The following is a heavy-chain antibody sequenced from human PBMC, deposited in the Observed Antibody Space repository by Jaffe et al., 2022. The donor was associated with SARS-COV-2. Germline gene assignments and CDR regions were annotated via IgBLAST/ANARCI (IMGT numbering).Heavy chain of an antibody. CDR1: GFTFSSYW. CDR3: AKSSGYDYYYYYNGLDV. Sequence: EVQVVESGGGLVQPGGSLRLSCAASGFTFSSYWMSWVRQAPGKGLEWVANIKQDGSEKYYVDSVKGRFSISRDNAKNSLYLQMNSLTAEDTAVYYCAKSSGYDYYYYYNGLDVWGQGTTVTVSS. D-gene: IGHD5-12*01. V-gene: IGHV3-7*03. J-gene: IGHJ6*02. CDR2: IKQDGSEK.